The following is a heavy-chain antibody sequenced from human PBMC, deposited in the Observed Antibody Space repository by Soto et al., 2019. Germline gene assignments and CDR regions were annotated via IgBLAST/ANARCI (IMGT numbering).Heavy chain of an antibody. CDR3: ARDSASSGRYDILTGYYMDV. CDR2: ISSSSSYI. CDR1: GFTFSSYS. D-gene: IGHD3-9*01. Sequence: GGSPRLSCAASGFTFSSYSMNWFRQDPGKGLELVSSISSSSSYIYYADSVKGRFTISRDNAKNSLYLQMNSLRAEDTAVYYCARDSASSGRYDILTGYYMDVWGKGTKVTVYS. V-gene: IGHV3-21*01. J-gene: IGHJ6*03.